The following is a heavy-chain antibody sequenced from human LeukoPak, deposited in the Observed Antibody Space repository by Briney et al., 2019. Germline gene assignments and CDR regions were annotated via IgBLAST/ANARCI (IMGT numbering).Heavy chain of an antibody. CDR1: GFAFSSYA. D-gene: IGHD3-10*01. CDR2: TSGSGGNP. CDR3: GKETGIILVRGAVDY. J-gene: IGHJ4*02. Sequence: GGSLRLSCAASGFAFSSYAMSWVRPAPGKGLEWVSVTSGSGGNPYYADSVKGRFTISRDNSKNTVYLHMNSLRAEDTALYYCGKETGIILVRGAVDYWGQGTLVTVSS. V-gene: IGHV3-23*01.